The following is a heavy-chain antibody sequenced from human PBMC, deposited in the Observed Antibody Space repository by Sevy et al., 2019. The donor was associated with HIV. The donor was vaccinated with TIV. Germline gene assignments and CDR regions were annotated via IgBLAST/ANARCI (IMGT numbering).Heavy chain of an antibody. CDR3: AKNTAAVGIGGFDY. J-gene: IGHJ4*02. D-gene: IGHD6-13*01. Sequence: GWSLRLSCTTSGFTFSYSGMHWVRQAPGKGLEWVTFIQYDGRNTHYADSVKGRFTISRDNSKNTLYLQMNSLRGDDTAVYYCAKNTAAVGIGGFDYWGQGALVTVSP. V-gene: IGHV3-30*02. CDR1: GFTFSYSG. CDR2: IQYDGRNT.